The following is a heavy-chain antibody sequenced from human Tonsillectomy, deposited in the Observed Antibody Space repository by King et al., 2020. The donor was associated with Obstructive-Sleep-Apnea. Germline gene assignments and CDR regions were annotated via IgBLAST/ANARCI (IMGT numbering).Heavy chain of an antibody. D-gene: IGHD3-22*01. CDR2: IYDSGNT. V-gene: IGHV4-59*08. Sequence: VQLQESGPGLVKPSETLSLTCTVSGGSISRYYWSWIRQPPGKGLEWIGYIYDSGNTNYNPSLKSRVTISVDTSKNQFSLKLSSVTAADTAVYYCARFRRTSYYDSSAYYSDAFDIWGQGTMVTVSS. CDR1: GGSISRYY. J-gene: IGHJ3*02. CDR3: ARFRRTSYYDSSAYYSDAFDI.